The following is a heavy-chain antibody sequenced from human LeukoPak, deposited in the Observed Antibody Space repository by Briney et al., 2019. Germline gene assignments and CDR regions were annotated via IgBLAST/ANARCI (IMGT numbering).Heavy chain of an antibody. V-gene: IGHV3-23*01. CDR1: GFTFSSYA. CDR3: AKGRLSFWYFDL. D-gene: IGHD3-16*02. J-gene: IGHJ2*01. CDR2: ISSNGVST. Sequence: PGGSLRLSCAASGFTFSSYAMSWVRQAPGKGLEWVSAISSNGVSTNYADSAKGRFTISKDNSKNTLFLEMSSLRVEDTAIYYCAKGRLSFWYFDLWGRGTPVSVSS.